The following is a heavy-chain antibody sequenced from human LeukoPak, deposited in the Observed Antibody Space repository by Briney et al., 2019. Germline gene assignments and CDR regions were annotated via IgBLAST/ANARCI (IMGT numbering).Heavy chain of an antibody. CDR3: ARTRDYFDTSRYFDY. V-gene: IGHV1-18*04. CDR2: ISGYNGKT. D-gene: IGHD3-9*01. Sequence: GASVKVSCKASGYSFTSCYMTWVRQAPGQGLEWMRWISGYNGKTNYAQKLQGRVTMTTDTSTSTAYMELRNLRSDDTAVYYCARTRDYFDTSRYFDYWGQGTPVTVSS. CDR1: GYSFTSCY. J-gene: IGHJ4*02.